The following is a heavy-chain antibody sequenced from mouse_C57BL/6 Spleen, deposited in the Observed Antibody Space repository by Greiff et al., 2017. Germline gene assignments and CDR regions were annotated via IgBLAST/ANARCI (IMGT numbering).Heavy chain of an antibody. Sequence: QVQLQQSGPELVKPGASVKISCKASGYAFSSSWMNWVKQRPGKGLEWIGRIYPGAGDTNYNGKFKGKATLTADKSSSTAYMQLSSLTSEDSAVYFCALIYYGNYFDYWGKGTTLTVSS. D-gene: IGHD2-1*01. V-gene: IGHV1-82*01. CDR2: IYPGAGDT. J-gene: IGHJ2*01. CDR3: ALIYYGNYFDY. CDR1: GYAFSSSW.